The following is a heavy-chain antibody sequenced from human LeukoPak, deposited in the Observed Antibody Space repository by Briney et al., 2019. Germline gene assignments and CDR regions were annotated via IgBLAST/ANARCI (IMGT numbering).Heavy chain of an antibody. CDR2: IYYSRNN. V-gene: IGHV4-39*01. Sequence: PWETLSLSCTVSGGSFSSCAIYWGRHPPPPGQELVGVVSIYYSRNNYYNPSLKSRVTISVDTSKNQFSLKLSSVTAADTAVYYCASHYDSSGYYALDYWGQGTLVTVSS. CDR1: GGSFSSCAIY. D-gene: IGHD3-22*01. J-gene: IGHJ4*02. CDR3: ASHYDSSGYYALDY.